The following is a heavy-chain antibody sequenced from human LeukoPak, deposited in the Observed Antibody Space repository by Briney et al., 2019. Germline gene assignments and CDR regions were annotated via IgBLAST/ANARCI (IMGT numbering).Heavy chain of an antibody. J-gene: IGHJ6*02. CDR2: INHSGST. D-gene: IGHD3-3*01. CDR3: ARGYYDFWSDYYTYYYYGMDV. Sequence: TSETLSLTCAVYGGSFSGYYWSWIRQPPGKGLEWIGEINHSGSTNYNPSLKSRVTISVDTSKNQFSLKLSSVTAADTAVYYCARGYYDFWSDYYTYYYYGMDVWGQGTTVTVSS. CDR1: GGSFSGYY. V-gene: IGHV4-34*01.